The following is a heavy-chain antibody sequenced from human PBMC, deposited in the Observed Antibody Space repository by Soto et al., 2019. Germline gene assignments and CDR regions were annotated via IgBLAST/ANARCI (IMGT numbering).Heavy chain of an antibody. Sequence: QPGGSLRLSCAASGFTFSSYAMHWVRQAPGKGLEWVAVISYDGSNKYYADSVKGRFTISRDNSKNTLYLQMNSLRAEDTAVYYCARDGMDYGDKPHYYYFGMDVWGQGTTVTVSS. V-gene: IGHV3-30-3*01. D-gene: IGHD4-17*01. J-gene: IGHJ6*01. CDR2: ISYDGSNK. CDR1: GFTFSSYA. CDR3: ARDGMDYGDKPHYYYFGMDV.